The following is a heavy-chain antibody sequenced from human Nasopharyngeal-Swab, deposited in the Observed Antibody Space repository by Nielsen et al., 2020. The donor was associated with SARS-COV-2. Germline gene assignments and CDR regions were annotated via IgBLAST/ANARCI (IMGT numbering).Heavy chain of an antibody. D-gene: IGHD3-10*01. CDR1: GYTFTSYG. J-gene: IGHJ4*02. CDR2: ISAYNGNT. Sequence: SAKVSCKASGYTFTSYGISWVRQAPGQGLEWMGWISAYNGNTNYAQKLQGRVTMTTDTSTSTAYMELRSLRSDDTAVYYCARDQVRDKTNDYWGQGTLVTVSS. CDR3: ARDQVRDKTNDY. V-gene: IGHV1-18*01.